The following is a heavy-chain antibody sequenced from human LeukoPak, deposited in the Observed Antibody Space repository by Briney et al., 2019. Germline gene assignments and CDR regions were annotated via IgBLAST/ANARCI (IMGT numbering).Heavy chain of an antibody. CDR2: IYHSGST. CDR3: ASQSEGYSSGWFLYYYYGMDV. Sequence: SGTLSLTCAVSGGSISSSNWWSWVRQPPGKGLEWIGEIYHSGSTNYNPSLKSRVTISVDKSKNQFSLKLSSVTAADTAVYYCASQSEGYSSGWFLYYYYGMDVWGHGTTVTVSS. V-gene: IGHV4-4*02. D-gene: IGHD6-19*01. J-gene: IGHJ6*02. CDR1: GGSISSSNW.